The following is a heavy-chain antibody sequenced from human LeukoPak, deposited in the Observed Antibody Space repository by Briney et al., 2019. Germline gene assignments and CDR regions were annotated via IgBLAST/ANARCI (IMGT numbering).Heavy chain of an antibody. CDR2: ITSSSNVI. CDR1: GFTFSSYA. CDR3: ARDSSYAFDY. J-gene: IGHJ4*02. D-gene: IGHD3-16*01. V-gene: IGHV3-48*02. Sequence: GGSLRLSCAASGFTFSSYAMSWVRQAPGKGLEWVSYITSSSNVITYADSVKGRFTISRDNAKNSLYLQLNSLRDEDTAVYYCARDSSYAFDYWGQGTLVTVSS.